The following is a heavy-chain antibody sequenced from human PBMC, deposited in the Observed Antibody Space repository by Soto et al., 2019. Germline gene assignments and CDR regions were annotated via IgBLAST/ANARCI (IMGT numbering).Heavy chain of an antibody. Sequence: WTWIRQHPGKCLEWIGKIFFSGNTHYNPALKSRLTFSVDTTKNQFSLKLTSVTAADTAIYYCARDNYGGMLDFWDPGTRVTVSS. D-gene: IGHD4-17*01. J-gene: IGHJ4*02. CDR3: ARDNYGGMLDF. CDR2: IFFSGNT. V-gene: IGHV4-31*02.